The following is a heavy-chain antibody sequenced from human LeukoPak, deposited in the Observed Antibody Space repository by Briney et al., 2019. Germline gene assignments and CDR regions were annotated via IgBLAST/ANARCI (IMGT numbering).Heavy chain of an antibody. CDR2: IYTSGST. Sequence: SETLSLACTVSGGSISSGSYYWSWIRQPAGKGLEWIGRIYTSGSTNYNPSLKSRVTISVDRSKNQFSLKLTSVTAADTAVYYCARVSGFGDPFDYWGQGTLVTVSS. D-gene: IGHD3-10*01. CDR1: GGSISSGSYY. V-gene: IGHV4-61*02. J-gene: IGHJ4*02. CDR3: ARVSGFGDPFDY.